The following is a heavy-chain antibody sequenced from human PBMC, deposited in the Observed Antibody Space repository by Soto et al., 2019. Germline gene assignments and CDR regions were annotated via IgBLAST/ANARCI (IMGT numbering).Heavy chain of an antibody. CDR2: IHWNDDN. D-gene: IGHD3-3*02. J-gene: IGHJ4*02. CDR1: GFSLSTSGVG. Sequence: QITLKESGPTLVKPTQTLTLTCTFSGFSLSTSGVGVGWIRQPPGKALEWLATIHWNDDNHYSPSLISRLTITKDSSKNQVVLTMANMDPVDTATYYCAHRIVSLGLDHWGQGTLVTVSS. CDR3: AHRIVSLGLDH. V-gene: IGHV2-5*01.